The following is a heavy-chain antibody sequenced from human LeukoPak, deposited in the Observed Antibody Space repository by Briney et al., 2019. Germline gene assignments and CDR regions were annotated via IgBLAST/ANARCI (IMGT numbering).Heavy chain of an antibody. J-gene: IGHJ5*02. CDR2: IIPIFGTA. D-gene: IGHD6-13*01. CDR1: GGIFSSYA. CDR3: ARDKGGYSSSWLNWFDP. V-gene: IGHV1-69*06. Sequence: SVKVSCKASGGIFSSYAISWVRQAPGQGLEWMGAIIPIFGTANYAQKFQGRVTITADKSTSTAYMELSSLRSEDTAVYYCARDKGGYSSSWLNWFDPWGHGTLVTVSS.